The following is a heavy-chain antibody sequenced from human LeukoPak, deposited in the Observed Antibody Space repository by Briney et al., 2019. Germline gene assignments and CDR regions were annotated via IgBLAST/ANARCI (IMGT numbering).Heavy chain of an antibody. CDR3: AGDQIVDTAMVYYYYYGMDV. CDR1: GFTFSSYG. J-gene: IGHJ6*04. CDR2: IWYDGSNK. V-gene: IGHV3-33*01. Sequence: SGGSLRLSCAASGFTFSSYGMHWVRQAPGKGLEWVAVIWYDGSNKYYADSVKGRFTISRDNSKNTLYLQMNSLRAEDTAVYYCAGDQIVDTAMVYYYYYGMDVWGKGTTVTVSS. D-gene: IGHD5-18*01.